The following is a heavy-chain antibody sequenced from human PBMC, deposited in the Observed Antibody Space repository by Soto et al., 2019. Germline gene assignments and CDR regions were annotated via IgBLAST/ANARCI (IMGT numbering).Heavy chain of an antibody. D-gene: IGHD3-9*01. CDR1: GGTFSSYA. J-gene: IGHJ3*02. Sequence: ASVKVSCKASGGTFSSYAISWVRQAPGQGLDWMGGIIPIFGTANYAQKFQGRVTITADESTSTAYMELSSLRSEDTAVYYCASNSLYFDWFPDGGQAFDIWGQGTMVTVSS. CDR2: IIPIFGTA. V-gene: IGHV1-69*13. CDR3: ASNSLYFDWFPDGGQAFDI.